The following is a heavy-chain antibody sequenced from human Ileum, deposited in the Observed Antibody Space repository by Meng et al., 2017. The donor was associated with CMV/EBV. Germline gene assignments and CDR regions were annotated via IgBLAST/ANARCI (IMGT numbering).Heavy chain of an antibody. Sequence: GSLGGCYGDRRRQPPGEGLEWIEENNHSGRTSCNPYLKDRVAISVDTSKSQFSLKLSSVTAADTAVYYCARGYCSSTSCYIGGELDYWGQGTLVTVSS. J-gene: IGHJ4*02. V-gene: IGHV4-34*01. CDR3: ARGYCSSTSCYIGGELDY. CDR2: NNHSGRT. D-gene: IGHD2-2*02. CDR1: GSLGGCY.